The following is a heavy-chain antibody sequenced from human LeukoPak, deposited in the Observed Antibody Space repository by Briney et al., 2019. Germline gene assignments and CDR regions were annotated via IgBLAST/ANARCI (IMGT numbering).Heavy chain of an antibody. V-gene: IGHV3-33*08. D-gene: IGHD3-16*02. J-gene: IGHJ3*02. Sequence: PGGSLRLSCAASGFTFSSYGMHWVRQAPGKGLEWVAVIWYDGSNKYYADSVKGRFTISRDNSKNTLYLQMNSLRAEDTAVYYCARELITFGGVIAPPGAFDIWGQGTMVTVSS. CDR1: GFTFSSYG. CDR3: ARELITFGGVIAPPGAFDI. CDR2: IWYDGSNK.